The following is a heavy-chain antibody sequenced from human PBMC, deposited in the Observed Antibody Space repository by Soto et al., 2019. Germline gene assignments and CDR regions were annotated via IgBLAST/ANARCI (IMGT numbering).Heavy chain of an antibody. J-gene: IGHJ4*02. CDR1: GYSFTSYW. D-gene: IGHD3-10*01. Sequence: GESLKISCKGSGYSFTSYWIGWVRQMPGKGLEWMGIIYPGDSDTRYSPSFQGQVTISADKSISTAYLQWSSLKASDTAMYYCARLYTMVRGVITDLDYWGQGTLVTVSS. V-gene: IGHV5-51*01. CDR2: IYPGDSDT. CDR3: ARLYTMVRGVITDLDY.